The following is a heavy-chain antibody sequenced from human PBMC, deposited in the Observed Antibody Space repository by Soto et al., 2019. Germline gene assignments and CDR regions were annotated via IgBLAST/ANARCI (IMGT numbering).Heavy chain of an antibody. CDR3: AREWGLLPYYVMNV. Sequence: SETLSLTCIVSGDSVTSGSYYWTWLRQPPGKGLEWIGYISYTGRTKYNPSLQSRVTISVDTSKNDFSLNLSSVTAADSAVYFCAREWGLLPYYVMNVWGHGTAVTVSS. CDR1: GDSVTSGSYY. CDR2: ISYTGRT. J-gene: IGHJ6*02. D-gene: IGHD7-27*01. V-gene: IGHV4-61*03.